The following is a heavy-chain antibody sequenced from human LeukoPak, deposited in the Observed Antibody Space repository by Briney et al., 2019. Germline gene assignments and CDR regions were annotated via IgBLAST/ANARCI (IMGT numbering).Heavy chain of an antibody. V-gene: IGHV1-46*01. D-gene: IGHD2-2*01. CDR3: AKDRHAPGRYCSSTTCFPFDS. CDR1: GYTFTSYY. Sequence: AAVKVSCKASGYTFTSYYMHWVRQAPVQGLEWMGIINPSGGSTSYTQKFQGRITMTRDMSTSTVYMELSSLRSEDTAVYYCAKDRHAPGRYCSSTTCFPFDSWGQGTLVTVSS. CDR2: INPSGGST. J-gene: IGHJ5*01.